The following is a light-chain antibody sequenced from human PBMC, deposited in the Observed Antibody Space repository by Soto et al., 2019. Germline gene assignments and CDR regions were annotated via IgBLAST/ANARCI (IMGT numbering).Light chain of an antibody. Sequence: ETVLAQSPDTLSWPPAERHKISSMASQSVSSSYVAWYQQKPGQAPRLLIYGASSRATGIPDRFSGSGSGTDFTLTISRLEPEDFAVYYCQQYGSSPGTFGQGTRLEIK. CDR1: QSVSSSY. J-gene: IGKJ5*01. CDR3: QQYGSSPGT. V-gene: IGKV3-20*01. CDR2: GAS.